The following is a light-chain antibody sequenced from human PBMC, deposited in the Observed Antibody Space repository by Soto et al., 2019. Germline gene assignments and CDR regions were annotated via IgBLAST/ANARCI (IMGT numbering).Light chain of an antibody. CDR3: QQRSNWIT. CDR1: QIVSSY. CDR2: DAS. J-gene: IGKJ5*01. Sequence: IVLPQSPATLSFSPENRATLSCRASQIVSSYLAWYQHKPGQAPRLLIYDASNRATDIPARFSGSGSGTDFTLTISSLEPEDFAVYYCQQRSNWITFGQGTRLEIK. V-gene: IGKV3-11*01.